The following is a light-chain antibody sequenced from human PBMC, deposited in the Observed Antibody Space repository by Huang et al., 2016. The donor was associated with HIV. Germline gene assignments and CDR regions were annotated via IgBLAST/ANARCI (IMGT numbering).Light chain of an antibody. CDR1: QRVRSN. CDR3: QHYNNWPLFT. J-gene: IGKJ3*01. V-gene: IGKV3-15*01. Sequence: IIMIQSPATLSVSPGDRATLSCSTSQRVRSNLAWYQQKAGQAPRLLIFGASTRATGVPARFSGSGSGTEFTLTISSLQSEDFAVYYCQHYNNWPLFTFGPGTKVDIK. CDR2: GAS.